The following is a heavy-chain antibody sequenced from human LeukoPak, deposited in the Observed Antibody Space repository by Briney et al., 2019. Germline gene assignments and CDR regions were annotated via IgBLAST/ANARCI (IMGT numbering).Heavy chain of an antibody. CDR1: GYTFTSYG. J-gene: IGHJ3*02. CDR3: ARILMTTVTTAGDI. Sequence: ASVKVSCKASGYTFTSYGISWVRQAPGQGLEWMGWISAYNGNTNYAQKLQGRVTMTTDTSTSTAYMELRSLRSDDTTVYYCARILMTTVTTAGDIWGQGTMVTVSS. V-gene: IGHV1-18*01. D-gene: IGHD4-17*01. CDR2: ISAYNGNT.